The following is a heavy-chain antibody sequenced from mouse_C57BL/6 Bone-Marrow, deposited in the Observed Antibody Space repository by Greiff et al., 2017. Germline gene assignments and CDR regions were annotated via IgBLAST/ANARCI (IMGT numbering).Heavy chain of an antibody. J-gene: IGHJ2*01. CDR2: IFPGSGST. V-gene: IGHV1-55*01. CDR1: GYTFTSYW. CDR3: GGDFDY. Sequence: VQLQQPGAELVKPGASVKISCKASGYTFTSYWITWVKQSPGQGLEWIGVIFPGSGSTNYNEKFKGKATLTVDTSSSTAYMQLSSLTSEDSAVYYCGGDFDYWGQGTTLTVSS.